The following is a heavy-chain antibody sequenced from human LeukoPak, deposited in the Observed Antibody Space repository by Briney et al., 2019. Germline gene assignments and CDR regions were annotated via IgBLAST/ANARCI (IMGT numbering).Heavy chain of an antibody. CDR2: IYYSGST. Sequence: SQTLSLTCTVSGGSISSGDYYWSWIRQPPGKGLEWIGYIYYSGSTYYNPSLKSRVTISVDTSKNQFSLKLSSVTAADTAVYYCARGSRPMVRGPQGHWGQGTLVTVSS. J-gene: IGHJ4*02. D-gene: IGHD3-10*01. CDR1: GGSISSGDYY. CDR3: ARGSRPMVRGPQGH. V-gene: IGHV4-30-4*01.